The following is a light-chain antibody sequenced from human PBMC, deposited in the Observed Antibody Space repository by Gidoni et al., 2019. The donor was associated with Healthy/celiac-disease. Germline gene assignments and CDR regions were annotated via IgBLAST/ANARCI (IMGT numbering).Light chain of an antibody. V-gene: IGKV3-20*01. CDR1: QGVSSSY. CDR2: GAS. CDR3: QQDGRSPRT. Sequence: VLTQSPGTLSLSPGERATPSCRASQGVSSSYLAWYQQKPGQAPRLLIYGASSRATGIPERFSGSGSGTEFTLTISRLEAEDFGVYYCQQDGRSPRTFGQGTKVEIK. J-gene: IGKJ1*01.